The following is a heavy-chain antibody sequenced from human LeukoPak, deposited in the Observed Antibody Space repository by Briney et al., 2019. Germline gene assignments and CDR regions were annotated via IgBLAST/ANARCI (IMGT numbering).Heavy chain of an antibody. CDR2: IKQDGSEK. V-gene: IGHV3-7*01. CDR1: GFTFSSYW. CDR3: AKDAGYSSGKGAALDY. Sequence: PGGSLRLSCAASGFTFSSYWMSWVRQAPGKGLEGVANIKQDGSEKYYVDSVKGRFTISRDNAKNSLYLQMNSLRAEDTAVYYCAKDAGYSSGKGAALDYWGQGTLVTVSS. J-gene: IGHJ4*02. D-gene: IGHD6-19*01.